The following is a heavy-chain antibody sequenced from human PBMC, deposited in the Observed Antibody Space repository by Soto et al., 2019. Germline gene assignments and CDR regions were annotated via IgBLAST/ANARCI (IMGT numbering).Heavy chain of an antibody. CDR1: GGTFSSYA. V-gene: IGHV1-69*13. J-gene: IGHJ4*02. D-gene: IGHD3-10*01. CDR2: IIPIFGTA. CDR3: ASSFYGSGSYSMRYFDY. Sequence: SVKVSCKASGGTFSSYAISWVRQAPGQGLEWMGGIIPIFGTANYAQKFQGRVTITADESTSTAYMELSSLRSEDTAVYYCASSFYGSGSYSMRYFDYWGQGTLATVSS.